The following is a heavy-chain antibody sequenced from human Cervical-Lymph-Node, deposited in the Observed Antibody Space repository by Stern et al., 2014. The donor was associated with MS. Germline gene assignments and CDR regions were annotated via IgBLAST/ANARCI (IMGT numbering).Heavy chain of an antibody. CDR3: ARDFRRITMVRGALGY. V-gene: IGHV3-33*01. Sequence: VQLVQSGGGVVQPGRSLRLSCAASGFTFSSYGMHWVRQAPGKGLEWVAVIWYDGSNKYYADSVKGRFTISRDNSKNTLYLQMNSLRAEDTAVYYCARDFRRITMVRGALGYWGQGTLVTVSS. D-gene: IGHD3-10*01. CDR2: IWYDGSNK. J-gene: IGHJ4*02. CDR1: GFTFSSYG.